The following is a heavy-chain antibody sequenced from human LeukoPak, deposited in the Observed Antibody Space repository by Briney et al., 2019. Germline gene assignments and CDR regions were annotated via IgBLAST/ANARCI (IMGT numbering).Heavy chain of an antibody. CDR1: GGSISSTNYY. CDR3: ARKVDLPYYYGMDV. D-gene: IGHD3/OR15-3a*01. Sequence: SETLSLTCAVSGGSISSTNYYWGWIRQPPGKGLEWIGSIYYSGSTYYNPSLKSRVTISVDTSKNQFSLKLSSVTAADTAVYYCARKVDLPYYYGMDVWGQGTTVTVSS. J-gene: IGHJ6*02. V-gene: IGHV4-39*07. CDR2: IYYSGST.